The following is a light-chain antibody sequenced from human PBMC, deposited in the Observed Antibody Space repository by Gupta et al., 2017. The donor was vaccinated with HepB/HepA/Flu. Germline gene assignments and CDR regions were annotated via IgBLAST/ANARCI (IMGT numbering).Light chain of an antibody. CDR2: AAS. CDR3: LRQKSYPPLT. Sequence: DIQMIQSPSCLSASVGDRVTITCRASQGIGNHLGWYLQQPGKAPKRLIYAASSLQSGLRTRFSGSGSGSGFAHTISSLRPEDYETYYCLRQKSYPPLTFGQGTQVEIK. J-gene: IGKJ1*01. CDR1: QGIGNH. V-gene: IGKV1-17*01.